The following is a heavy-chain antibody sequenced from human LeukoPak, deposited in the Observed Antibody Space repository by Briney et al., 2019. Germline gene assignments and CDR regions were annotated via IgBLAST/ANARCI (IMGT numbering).Heavy chain of an antibody. Sequence: ASVTESCQVSGYPLTELSIHWVRQAPGNGLEWMGGFDPKDDETIYAQKFQGRVTMTEDTSPDTAYMQVSSLRFEDTAVYYCATAGRPWDPYLYFDSWGPGTLVTVSS. CDR2: FDPKDDET. D-gene: IGHD6-6*01. J-gene: IGHJ4*02. CDR1: GYPLTELS. V-gene: IGHV1-24*01. CDR3: ATAGRPWDPYLYFDS.